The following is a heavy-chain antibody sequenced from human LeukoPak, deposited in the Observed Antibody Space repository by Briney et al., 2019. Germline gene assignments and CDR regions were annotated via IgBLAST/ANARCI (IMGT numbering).Heavy chain of an antibody. D-gene: IGHD6-6*01. V-gene: IGHV3-23*01. J-gene: IGHJ6*02. CDR2: ISGSGGTT. Sequence: PGGSLRLSCAVSGFTFSNYAMSWVRQAPGKGLEWVSSISGSGGTTYSADSVKGRFTISRDNSKNTVSLQMNSLRAEDTAAYYCAKGVAARPYYYYGMDVWGQGTLVTVSS. CDR3: AKGVAARPYYYYGMDV. CDR1: GFTFSNYA.